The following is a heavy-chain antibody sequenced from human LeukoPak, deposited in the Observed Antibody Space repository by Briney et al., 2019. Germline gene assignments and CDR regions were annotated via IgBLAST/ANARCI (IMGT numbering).Heavy chain of an antibody. D-gene: IGHD1-26*01. J-gene: IGHJ6*02. V-gene: IGHV3-30*18. CDR3: AKDFRSYSDYYYYGMDV. CDR1: GFTFSSYG. CDR2: ISYDGSNK. Sequence: GGSLRLSCAASGFTFSSYGMHWVRQAPGKGLEWVAVISYDGSNKYYADSVKGRFTISRDNSKNTLYLQMNSLRAEDTAVYYCAKDFRSYSDYYYYGMDVWGQGTTVTVSS.